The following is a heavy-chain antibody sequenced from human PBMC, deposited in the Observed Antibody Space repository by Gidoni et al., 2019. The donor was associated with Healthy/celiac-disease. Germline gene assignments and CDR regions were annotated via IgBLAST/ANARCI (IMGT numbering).Heavy chain of an antibody. J-gene: IGHJ4*02. Sequence: QVQLVESGGGVVQHGRSVRPPCAASGFTLRRDAMRWFRQAPGKGLECVAVISYDGSNKYYADSVKGRFTISRDNSKNTLYLQMNSLRAEDTAVYYCARDLWGGLRFLEWSLDYWGQGTLVTVSS. D-gene: IGHD3-3*01. V-gene: IGHV3-30-3*01. CDR2: ISYDGSNK. CDR1: GFTLRRDA. CDR3: ARDLWGGLRFLEWSLDY.